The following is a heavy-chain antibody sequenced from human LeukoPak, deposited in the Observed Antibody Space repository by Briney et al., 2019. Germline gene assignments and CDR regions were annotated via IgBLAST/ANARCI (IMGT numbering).Heavy chain of an antibody. D-gene: IGHD3-16*01. CDR3: ARGVTGWFDP. J-gene: IGHJ5*02. CDR2: MNPDRGNT. Sequence: VASVKVSCKASGYTFTNFDLNWVRQATGQGLEWMGWMNPDRGNTGYAQKFQGRVTMTRNTSISTAYMELSNLRSEDTAVYYCARGVTGWFDPWGQGTLVTVSS. V-gene: IGHV1-8*02. CDR1: GYTFTNFD.